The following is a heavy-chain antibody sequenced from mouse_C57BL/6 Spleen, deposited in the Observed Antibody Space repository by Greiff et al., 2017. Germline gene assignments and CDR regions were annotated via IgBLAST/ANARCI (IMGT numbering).Heavy chain of an antibody. V-gene: IGHV5-6*01. CDR1: GFTFSSYG. J-gene: IGHJ2*01. CDR3: ARHRDYGSSYYFDY. D-gene: IGHD1-1*01. CDR2: ISSGGSYT. Sequence: EVKLMESGGDLVKPGGSLKLSCAASGFTFSSYGMSWVRQTPDKRLEWVATISSGGSYTYYPDSVKGRFTISRANAKNTLYLQMSSLKSEDTAMYYCARHRDYGSSYYFDYWGQGTTLTVSS.